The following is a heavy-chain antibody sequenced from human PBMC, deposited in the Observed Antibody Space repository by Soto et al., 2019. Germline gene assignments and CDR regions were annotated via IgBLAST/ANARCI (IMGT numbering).Heavy chain of an antibody. V-gene: IGHV4-4*02. Sequence: TSETLSLTCAVSGGPISTNKWWGWVRQAPGRGLEWVGEMHHSGGTNYKPSLKSRVTISVDKSKNQFSLKLTSVTAADTAVYFCVRVSSSSAAPSWPKASTALLGNGYFDYWGQGTLVTVSS. J-gene: IGHJ4*02. CDR2: MHHSGGT. D-gene: IGHD5-18*01. CDR1: GGPISTNKW. CDR3: VRVSSSSAAPSWPKASTALLGNGYFDY.